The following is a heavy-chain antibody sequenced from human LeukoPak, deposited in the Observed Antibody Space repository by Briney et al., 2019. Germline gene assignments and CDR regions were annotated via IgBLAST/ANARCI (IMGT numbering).Heavy chain of an antibody. CDR3: ARALSGYDLTIDY. CDR1: GGSISSYY. CDR2: IYYSGST. V-gene: IGHV4-59*01. J-gene: IGHJ4*02. Sequence: PSETLSLTYTVSGGSISSYYWSWIRQPPGKGLEWIGYIYYSGSTNYNPSLKSRVTISVDTSKNQFSLKLSSVTAADTAVYYCARALSGYDLTIDYWGQGTLVTVSS. D-gene: IGHD5-12*01.